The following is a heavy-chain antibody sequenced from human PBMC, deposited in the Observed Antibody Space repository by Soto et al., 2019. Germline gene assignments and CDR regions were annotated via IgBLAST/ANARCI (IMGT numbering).Heavy chain of an antibody. D-gene: IGHD6-19*01. Sequence: PGGSLRLSCAASGFTFSNAWMSWVRQAPGKGLEWVGRIKSKTDGGTTDYAAPVKGRFTISRDDSKNTLYLQMNSLKTEDTAVYYCTTDYYGVQWLVPFDYWGQGTLVTVSS. CDR3: TTDYYGVQWLVPFDY. J-gene: IGHJ4*02. CDR2: IKSKTDGGTT. CDR1: GFTFSNAW. V-gene: IGHV3-15*01.